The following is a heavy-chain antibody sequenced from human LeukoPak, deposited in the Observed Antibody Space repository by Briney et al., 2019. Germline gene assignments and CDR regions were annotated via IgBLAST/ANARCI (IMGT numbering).Heavy chain of an antibody. Sequence: GGSLRLSCAASGFTFSSYAMHWVRQAPGKGLEWVAVISYDGSNKYYADSVKGRFTISRDNSKNTLYLQMNSLRAEDTAVYYCARAELYYDISTGYPIGYWGQGTLVTVSS. CDR2: ISYDGSNK. CDR3: ARAELYYDISTGYPIGY. V-gene: IGHV3-30*04. CDR1: GFTFSSYA. D-gene: IGHD3-9*01. J-gene: IGHJ4*02.